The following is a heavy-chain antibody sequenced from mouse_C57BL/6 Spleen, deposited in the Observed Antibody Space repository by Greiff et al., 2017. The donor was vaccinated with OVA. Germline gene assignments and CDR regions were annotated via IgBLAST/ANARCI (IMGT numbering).Heavy chain of an antibody. D-gene: IGHD1-1*01. CDR3: ARITTVVAPMDY. Sequence: EVKLVESGGGLVKPGGSLKLSCAASGFTFSDYGMHWVRQAPEKGLEWVAYISSGSSTIYYADTVKGRFTISRDNAKNTLFLQMTSLRSEDTAMYYCARITTVVAPMDYWGQGTSVTVSS. CDR1: GFTFSDYG. J-gene: IGHJ4*01. CDR2: ISSGSSTI. V-gene: IGHV5-17*01.